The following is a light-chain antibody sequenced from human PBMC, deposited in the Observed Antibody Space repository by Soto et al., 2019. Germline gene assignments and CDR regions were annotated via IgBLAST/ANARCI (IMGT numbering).Light chain of an antibody. J-gene: IGLJ1*01. CDR3: SSYVSSRTYV. V-gene: IGLV2-14*02. CDR2: EVS. CDR1: SRDVGSYSL. Sequence: QSALTQPASVSGSPGQSITISCSGTSRDVGSYSLVSWYQQRPGKVPQLIIYEVSKRPSGVSNRFSGSKSANTASLTISGLQGDDEADYYCSSYVSSRTYVFGTGTKLTVL.